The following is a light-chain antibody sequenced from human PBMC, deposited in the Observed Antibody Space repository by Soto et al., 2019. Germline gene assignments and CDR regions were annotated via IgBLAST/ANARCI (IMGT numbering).Light chain of an antibody. Sequence: QSALTKPASVSGSPGQSITISCTGTDSDVGSYNYVSWYQHHPGKAPKLIIYEVTNRPTGVSHRFSGSKSGNTASLTISGLQAEDEADYYCSSFASTSTWVFGGGTKLTVL. CDR3: SSFASTSTWV. CDR2: EVT. J-gene: IGLJ3*02. CDR1: DSDVGSYNY. V-gene: IGLV2-14*01.